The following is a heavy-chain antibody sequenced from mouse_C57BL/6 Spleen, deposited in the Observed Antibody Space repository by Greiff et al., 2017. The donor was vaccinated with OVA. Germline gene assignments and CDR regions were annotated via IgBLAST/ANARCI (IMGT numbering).Heavy chain of an antibody. Sequence: QVHVKQPGAELVMPGASVKLSCKASGYTFTSYWMHWVKQRPGQGLEWIGEIDPSDSYTNYNQKFKGKSTLTVDKSSSTAYMQLSSLTSEDSAVYYCARFEDYGSSYRYFDVWGTGTTVTVSS. J-gene: IGHJ1*03. CDR1: GYTFTSYW. V-gene: IGHV1-69*01. CDR3: ARFEDYGSSYRYFDV. D-gene: IGHD1-1*01. CDR2: IDPSDSYT.